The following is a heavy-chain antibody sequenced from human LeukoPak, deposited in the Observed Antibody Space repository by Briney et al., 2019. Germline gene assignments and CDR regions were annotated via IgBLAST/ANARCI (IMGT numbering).Heavy chain of an antibody. CDR3: ARGMTGFYTPFDY. Sequence: GESLKISCKASGYSFNNYWIGWVRQMPGKGLECMGIIYPGDSDTRYSPSFQGQVTISADKSISTAYLQWTSLRASDTAMYYCARGMTGFYTPFDYWGPGTLVTVSS. CDR1: GYSFNNYW. J-gene: IGHJ4*02. D-gene: IGHD3/OR15-3a*01. V-gene: IGHV5-51*01. CDR2: IYPGDSDT.